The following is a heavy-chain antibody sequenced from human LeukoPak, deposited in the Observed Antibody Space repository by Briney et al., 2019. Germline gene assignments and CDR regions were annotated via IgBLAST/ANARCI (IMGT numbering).Heavy chain of an antibody. J-gene: IGHJ3*02. Sequence: PSETLSLTCTVSGGSISSYYWSWIRQPPGEGLEWIGYIYYSGSTNYNPSLKSRVTISVDTSKNQFSLKLSSVTAADTAVYYCARRFGFRDAFDIWGQGTMVTVSS. CDR2: IYYSGST. CDR1: GGSISSYY. D-gene: IGHD3-10*01. V-gene: IGHV4-59*01. CDR3: ARRFGFRDAFDI.